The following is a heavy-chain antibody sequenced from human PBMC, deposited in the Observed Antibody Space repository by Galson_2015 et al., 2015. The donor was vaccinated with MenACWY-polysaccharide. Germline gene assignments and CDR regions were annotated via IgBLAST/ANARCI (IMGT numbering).Heavy chain of an antibody. D-gene: IGHD1-26*01. Sequence: LTCAVSDYSIRSGYFWCWIRQPPGKGLEWIASIFHSGTTYYNPSLKSRVTISVDTSKNQFSLKLSSVTAADTAVYYCARVEKYSGSFYILYWGQGTLVTVSS. CDR3: ARVEKYSGSFYILY. V-gene: IGHV4-38-2*01. CDR2: IFHSGTT. CDR1: DYSIRSGYF. J-gene: IGHJ4*02.